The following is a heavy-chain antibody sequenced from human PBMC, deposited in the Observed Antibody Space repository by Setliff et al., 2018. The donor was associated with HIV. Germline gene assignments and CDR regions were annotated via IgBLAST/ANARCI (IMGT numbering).Heavy chain of an antibody. CDR3: AGGYCSSTSCYGSYYFDI. J-gene: IGHJ4*02. CDR2: MNPKSGNT. Sequence: GASVKVSCKASGYNFTSHDINWVRQAPGQGLEWMGWMNPKSGNTGYARKFQGRVTMTMKTSISTAYMELRSLRSDDTAVYYCAGGYCSSTSCYGSYYFDIWGQGTPVTVSS. D-gene: IGHD2-2*01. CDR1: GYNFTSHD. V-gene: IGHV1-8*01.